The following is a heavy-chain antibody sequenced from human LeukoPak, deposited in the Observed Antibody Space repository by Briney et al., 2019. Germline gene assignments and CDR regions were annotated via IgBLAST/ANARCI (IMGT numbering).Heavy chain of an antibody. CDR1: GYTCTSYD. V-gene: IGHV1-8*01. J-gene: IGHJ3*02. Sequence: ASVKVSCKASGYTCTSYDINWVRQATGQGLEWMGWMNPNSGNTGYAQKFQGRVTMTRNTSISTAYMELSSLRSEDTAVYYCARGSETIFGVVIIADAFDIWGQGTMVTVSS. D-gene: IGHD3-3*01. CDR3: ARGSETIFGVVIIADAFDI. CDR2: MNPNSGNT.